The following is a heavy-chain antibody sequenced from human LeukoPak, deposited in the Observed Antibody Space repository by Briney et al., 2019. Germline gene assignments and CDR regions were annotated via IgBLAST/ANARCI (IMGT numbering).Heavy chain of an antibody. J-gene: IGHJ4*02. V-gene: IGHV4-34*01. Sequence: PSETLSLTCAGSGGAFTGYYWSWIRQPPGKGLEWIGEMNHSGATNYNPSLKSRVTISVDTSKNQFSLRLTSVSAADTGVYYCATPTRGGIAVTGTFGHWGQGTLVTASS. CDR1: GGAFTGYY. D-gene: IGHD6-19*01. CDR3: ATPTRGGIAVTGTFGH. CDR2: MNHSGAT.